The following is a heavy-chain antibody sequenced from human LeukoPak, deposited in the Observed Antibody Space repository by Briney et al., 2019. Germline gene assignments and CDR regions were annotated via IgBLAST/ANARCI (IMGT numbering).Heavy chain of an antibody. CDR3: ARVGNYFYYYMDV. V-gene: IGHV4-59*13. J-gene: IGHJ6*03. D-gene: IGHD6-13*01. CDR1: GGSISSYY. CDR2: IFYSGST. Sequence: PSETLSLTCSVSGGSISSYYWSWIRQSPGKGLEWIGYIFYSGSTDYNPALRSRVTISVDTSKNQLSLKLTSATAADTAVYFCARVGNYFYYYMDVWGKGTTVTVSS.